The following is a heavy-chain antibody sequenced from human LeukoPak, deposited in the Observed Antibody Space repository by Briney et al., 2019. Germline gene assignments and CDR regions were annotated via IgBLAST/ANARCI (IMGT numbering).Heavy chain of an antibody. CDR1: GGSISSYY. V-gene: IGHV4-4*07. CDR2: IYTSGST. Sequence: SETLSLTWTVSGGSISSYYWSWIRQPAGKGLEWIGRIYTSGSTNYNPSLKSRVTMSVDTSKNQCSLKLSSVTAADTAVYYCARVGYYYGSWSYSYYYYYMDVWGKGTTVTISS. D-gene: IGHD3-10*01. J-gene: IGHJ6*03. CDR3: ARVGYYYGSWSYSYYYYYMDV.